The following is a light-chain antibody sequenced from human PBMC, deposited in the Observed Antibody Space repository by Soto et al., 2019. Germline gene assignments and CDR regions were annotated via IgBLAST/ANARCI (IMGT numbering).Light chain of an antibody. CDR1: SSDFGGYNY. Sequence: QSALTQPASVSGSPGQSITISCTGTSSDFGGYNYVSWYQQRPGKAPKLMLYDVSNRPSGVSYRCSGSKSGNTASLTISGKQAEEEGDYYWSSYTSSSTPVFGGGTKLTVL. J-gene: IGLJ2*01. V-gene: IGLV2-14*01. CDR2: DVS. CDR3: SSYTSSSTPV.